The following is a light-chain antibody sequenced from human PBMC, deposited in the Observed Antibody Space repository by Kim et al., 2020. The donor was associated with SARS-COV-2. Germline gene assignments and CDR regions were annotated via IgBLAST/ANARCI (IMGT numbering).Light chain of an antibody. V-gene: IGLV3-21*04. Sequence: SYELTQPPSVSVAPGKTAKITCGGDNIGINSVHWYQQMPGQAPVLVIYYDSDRPSGIPERFSGSNSVNTATLTITRVEAGDEADYYCQVWDRSSNHGVFGGGTQLTVL. CDR3: QVWDRSSNHGV. CDR1: NIGINS. CDR2: YDS. J-gene: IGLJ3*02.